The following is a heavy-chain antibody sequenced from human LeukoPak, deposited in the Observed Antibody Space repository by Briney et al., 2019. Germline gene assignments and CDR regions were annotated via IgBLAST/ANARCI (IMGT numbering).Heavy chain of an antibody. J-gene: IGHJ4*02. CDR1: GFTFSSSG. CDR3: ARVAGYSSSWYFDY. CDR2: ISSSSSYV. D-gene: IGHD6-13*01. Sequence: GGSLRLSCAASGFTFSSSGMSWVRQAPGKGLEWVSSISSSSSYVYYADSVKGRFTISRDNAKNSLYLQMNSLRAEDTAVYYCARVAGYSSSWYFDYWGQGTLVTVSS. V-gene: IGHV3-21*01.